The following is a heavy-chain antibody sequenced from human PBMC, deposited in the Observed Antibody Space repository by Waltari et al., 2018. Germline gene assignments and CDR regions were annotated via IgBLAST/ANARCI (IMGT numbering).Heavy chain of an antibody. D-gene: IGHD2-15*01. J-gene: IGHJ6*02. Sequence: QVQLVQSGAEVKKPGSSVKVSCKASGGTFSSYAISWVRQAHGQGLGWMGRIIPIFGTANYAQKFQGRVTITADKSTSTAYMELSSLRSEDTAVYYCASICGGSCYGYYYYYYGMDVWGQGTTVTVSS. CDR3: ASICGGSCYGYYYYYYGMDV. CDR1: GGTFSSYA. CDR2: IIPIFGTA. V-gene: IGHV1-69*08.